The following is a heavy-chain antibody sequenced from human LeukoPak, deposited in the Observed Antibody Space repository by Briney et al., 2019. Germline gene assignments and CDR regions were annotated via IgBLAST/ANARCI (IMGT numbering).Heavy chain of an antibody. J-gene: IGHJ4*02. CDR1: GFTFSDYY. Sequence: GGSLRLPCAASGFTFSDYYMSWIRQAPGKGLEWVSYISSSGSTIYYADSVKGRFTISRDNAKNSLYLQMNSLRAEDTAVYYCARLSVVVPAAINYWGQGTLVTVSS. CDR2: ISSSGSTI. CDR3: ARLSVVVPAAINY. V-gene: IGHV3-11*04. D-gene: IGHD2-2*02.